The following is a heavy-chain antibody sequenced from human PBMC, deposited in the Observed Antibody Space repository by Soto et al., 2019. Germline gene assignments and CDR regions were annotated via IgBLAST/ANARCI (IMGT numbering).Heavy chain of an antibody. CDR2: IYYSGYT. Sequence: SETLSLTCTVSGGSISSSSYYWGWIRQPPGKGLEWIGSIYYSGYTYYNPSHKSRVTISVDTSKNQFSLKLSSVTAADTAVYYCARHAMEQLGIVIWFDPWGQGTLVTVSS. CDR3: ARHAMEQLGIVIWFDP. V-gene: IGHV4-39*01. D-gene: IGHD6-6*01. CDR1: GGSISSSSYY. J-gene: IGHJ5*02.